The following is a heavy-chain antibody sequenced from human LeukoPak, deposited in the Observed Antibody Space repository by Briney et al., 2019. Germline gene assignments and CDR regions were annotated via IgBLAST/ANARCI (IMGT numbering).Heavy chain of an antibody. CDR1: GYTFTSYG. D-gene: IGHD3-10*01. V-gene: IGHV1-18*01. CDR2: ISAYNGNT. Sequence: ASVKVSCKASGYTFTSYGISWVRQAPGQGLEWMGWISAYNGNTNYAQKLQGRVTMTTDTSTSTAYMELRSLRSDDTAVYYCAKDRSGSGSYGVDVWGQGTTVTVSS. CDR3: AKDRSGSGSYGVDV. J-gene: IGHJ6*02.